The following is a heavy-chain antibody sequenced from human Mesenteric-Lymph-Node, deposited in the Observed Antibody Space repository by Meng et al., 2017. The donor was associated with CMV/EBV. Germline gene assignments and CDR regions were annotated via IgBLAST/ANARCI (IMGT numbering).Heavy chain of an antibody. J-gene: IGHJ4*02. CDR1: GGSFSGYY. D-gene: IGHD3-9*01. V-gene: IGHV4-34*01. Sequence: VQLHQWGAGLLKPSETLSGTCAVYGGSFSGYYWNWIRQSPEKGLEWIGEINHSGSTTYNPSFTSRIIISVDTSTNQISLSMSSVTAADTAVYYCARGSSYDILTGYFDYWGQGALVTISS. CDR3: ARGSSYDILTGYFDY. CDR2: INHSGST.